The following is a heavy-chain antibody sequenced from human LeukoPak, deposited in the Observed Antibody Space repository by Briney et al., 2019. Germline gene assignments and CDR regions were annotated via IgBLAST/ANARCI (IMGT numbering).Heavy chain of an antibody. J-gene: IGHJ4*02. CDR3: ARGIEAFDY. D-gene: IGHD2-15*01. V-gene: IGHV3-23*01. CDR1: GFTFSSYG. CDR2: ISGSGGST. Sequence: PGGSLRLSCAASGFTFSSYGMSWVRQAPGKGLEWVSAISGSGGSTYYADSVKGRFTISRDNAKNTLYLQMNSLRAEDTAVYFCARGIEAFDYWGQGTLVTVSA.